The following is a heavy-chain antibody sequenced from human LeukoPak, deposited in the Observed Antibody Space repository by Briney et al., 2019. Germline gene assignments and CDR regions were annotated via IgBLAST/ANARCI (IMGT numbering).Heavy chain of an antibody. CDR1: GGSISSGDYY. J-gene: IGHJ4*02. V-gene: IGHV4-61*02. Sequence: KTSETLSLTCTVSGGSISSGDYYWSWIRQPAGKGLEWIGRISSSGSTNYNPSLKSRVTISVDTSKNQFSLRLNSMTAADTAVYYCARESAIDWYFDSWGQGTQVTVSS. CDR3: ARESAIDWYFDS. CDR2: ISSSGST. D-gene: IGHD5/OR15-5a*01.